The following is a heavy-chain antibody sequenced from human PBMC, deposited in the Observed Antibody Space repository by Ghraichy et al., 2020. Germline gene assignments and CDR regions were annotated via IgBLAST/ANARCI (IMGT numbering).Heavy chain of an antibody. CDR1: GGSISSGDYY. J-gene: IGHJ3*02. V-gene: IGHV4-30-4*01. CDR2: IYYSGST. D-gene: IGHD3-22*01. CDR3: AGRYYYDSSGYYDAFDI. Sequence: SQTLSLTCTVSGGSISSGDYYWSWIRQPPGKGLEWIGYIYYSGSTYYNPSLKSRVTISVDTSKNQFSLKLSSVTAADTAVYYCAGRYYYDSSGYYDAFDIWGQGTMVTVSS.